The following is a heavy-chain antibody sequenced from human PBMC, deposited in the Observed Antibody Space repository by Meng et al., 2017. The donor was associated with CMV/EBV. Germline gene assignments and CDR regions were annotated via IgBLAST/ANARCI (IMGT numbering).Heavy chain of an antibody. J-gene: IGHJ4*02. V-gene: IGHV3-15*01. CDR3: TTDFWNGYFGH. CDR1: GFTFSNAW. Sequence: SCAGSGFTFSNAWMSWVRQTPGKGLEWVGRIKSKSVGGAIEYAAPVEARFSISRDDSKNTLFLQMNSLKSEDTAVYYCTTDFWNGYFGHWGQGTLVTVSS. CDR2: IKSKSVGGAI. D-gene: IGHD3-3*01.